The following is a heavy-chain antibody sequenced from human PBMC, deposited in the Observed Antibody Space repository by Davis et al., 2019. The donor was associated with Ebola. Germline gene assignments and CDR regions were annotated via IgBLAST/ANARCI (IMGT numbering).Heavy chain of an antibody. D-gene: IGHD6-19*01. V-gene: IGHV1-18*01. CDR3: ARGRNGGWDFDY. Sequence: ASVQVSCKASGYTFISHGISWVRQAPGHGLEWMAWTSAYNGHTNYAQKFQGRLTLTTDTSTSTVYMELRSLTSDDTAEYYCARGRNGGWDFDYWGQGTRVTVSS. CDR2: TSAYNGHT. CDR1: GYTFISHG. J-gene: IGHJ4*02.